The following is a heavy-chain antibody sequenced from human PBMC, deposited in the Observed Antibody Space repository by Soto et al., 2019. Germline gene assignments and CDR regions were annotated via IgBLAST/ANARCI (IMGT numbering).Heavy chain of an antibody. V-gene: IGHV3-23*01. CDR1: GFNFSSYA. CDR3: AKCMQVNWNYDAFHI. D-gene: IGHD1-7*01. CDR2: ITTSGDRS. J-gene: IGHJ3*02. Sequence: GGSLRLSCAASGFNFSSYAMSWIRQAPGKGPEWVAGITTSGDRSGYADSVKGRFTVSRDTSRNTLYLQMNSLRAEDTALYYCAKCMQVNWNYDAFHIWGQGTMVTVSS.